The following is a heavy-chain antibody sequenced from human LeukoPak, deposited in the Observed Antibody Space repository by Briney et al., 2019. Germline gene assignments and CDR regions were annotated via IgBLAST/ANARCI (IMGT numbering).Heavy chain of an antibody. Sequence: GGSLRLSCAASGFTFSSYAMSWVRQAPGKGLEWVSAISGSGGSTHYADSVKGRFTISRDNSKNTLYLQMNSLRAEDTAVYYCAGGYSYGRGVDYWGQGTLVTVSS. CDR2: ISGSGGST. CDR3: AGGYSYGRGVDY. J-gene: IGHJ4*02. CDR1: GFTFSSYA. V-gene: IGHV3-23*01. D-gene: IGHD5-18*01.